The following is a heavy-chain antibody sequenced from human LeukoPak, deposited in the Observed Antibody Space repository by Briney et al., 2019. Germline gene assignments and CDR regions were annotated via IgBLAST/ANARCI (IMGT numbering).Heavy chain of an antibody. D-gene: IGHD3-22*01. CDR3: ASGYDSSGYYYYYGMDV. Sequence: ASVKVSCKASGYTFTGYYMHWVRQAPGQGLEWMGWINPNSGGTNYAQKLQGRVTMTTDTSTSTAYMELRSLRSGDTAVYYCASGYDSSGYYYYYGMDVWGQGTTVTVSS. CDR1: GYTFTGYY. CDR2: INPNSGGT. V-gene: IGHV1-2*02. J-gene: IGHJ6*02.